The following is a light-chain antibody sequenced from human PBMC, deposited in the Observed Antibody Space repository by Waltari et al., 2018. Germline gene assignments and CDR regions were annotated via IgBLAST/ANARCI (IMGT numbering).Light chain of an antibody. Sequence: EIVMTQSPATLSVSPGDRATLSCRASQSVSGNLAWYQQTPGQAPRLLIYGASTRATGIPARFSGSGSGTEFTLTISSLQSEDFAVYYCQQYNNWPLWTFGQGTKVEIK. V-gene: IGKV3-15*01. CDR1: QSVSGN. CDR3: QQYNNWPLWT. CDR2: GAS. J-gene: IGKJ1*01.